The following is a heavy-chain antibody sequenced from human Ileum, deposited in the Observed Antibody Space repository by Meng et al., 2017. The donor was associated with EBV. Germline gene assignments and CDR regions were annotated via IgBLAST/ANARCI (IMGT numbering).Heavy chain of an antibody. CDR1: GGSISSSNYY. CDR2: IYNSGST. V-gene: IGHV4-30-4*01. Sequence: QVQLQQSGPGLVTPSQTLSLTCTVSGGSISSSNYYWSWIRQPPGKGLEWSGYIYNSGSTYYNPSLKSRITISVDTSKNQFSLKLSSVTAADTAVYYCARGQKGYFDLWGRGTLVTVSS. J-gene: IGHJ2*01. CDR3: ARGQKGYFDL.